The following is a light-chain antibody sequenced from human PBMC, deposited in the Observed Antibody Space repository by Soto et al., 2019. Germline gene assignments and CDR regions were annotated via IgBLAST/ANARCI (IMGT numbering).Light chain of an antibody. CDR3: LEYGSSPPYT. Sequence: EVVLTQSPGTLSLSPGERATLSCRASQSVSNNYLAWYQQKRGQSPKLLIFGSTNRATGIPDRFSGSGSGTNFTLTVTGLEPEDFAVYYSLEYGSSPPYTFGQGTKLEIK. V-gene: IGKV3-20*01. CDR2: GST. J-gene: IGKJ2*01. CDR1: QSVSNNY.